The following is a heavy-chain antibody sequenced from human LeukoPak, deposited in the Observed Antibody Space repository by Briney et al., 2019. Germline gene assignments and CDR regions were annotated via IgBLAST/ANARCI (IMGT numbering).Heavy chain of an antibody. CDR1: GLTVSSSS. CDR3: ARGTGPGPKTY. Sequence: PGGSLRLSCAASGLTVSSSSLSWVRQAPGKGLEWVSVIYSGGRTSYADSVKGRFTISRDNSKNTLYLHMNSLRAEDTAVYYCARGTGPGPKTYWGQGTLVTVSS. J-gene: IGHJ4*02. V-gene: IGHV3-53*01. CDR2: IYSGGRT. D-gene: IGHD3-10*01.